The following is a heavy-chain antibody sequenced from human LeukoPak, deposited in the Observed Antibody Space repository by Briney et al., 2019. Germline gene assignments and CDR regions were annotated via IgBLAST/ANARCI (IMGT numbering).Heavy chain of an antibody. J-gene: IGHJ4*02. CDR3: ARNLRNYYDSSGPGDY. D-gene: IGHD3-22*01. V-gene: IGHV1-18*01. Sequence: ASVKVSCKASGYIFTSYGISRVGQAPGHQLEGRGGISAYNGNTNEAQKLQGRATMTKHTYTRTAYMELRSLRSDDTAVCYCARNLRNYYDSSGPGDYWGQGTLVTVSS. CDR1: GYIFTSYG. CDR2: ISAYNGNT.